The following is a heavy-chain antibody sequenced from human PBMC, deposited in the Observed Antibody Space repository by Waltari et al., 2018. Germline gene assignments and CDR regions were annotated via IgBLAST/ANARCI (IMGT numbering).Heavy chain of an antibody. CDR1: GASISSASYY. Sequence: QVQLQESGPGLVKPSETLSLTCTVSGASISSASYYWGWIRQPPGKGLEWLGYVYSTGSSYDNPSLKSRVAISMDTAKSQFSLNLRSLTATDTAIYYCARHRRLTAPFDSWGQGILITVSS. V-gene: IGHV4-39*01. D-gene: IGHD2-21*02. CDR2: VYSTGSS. CDR3: ARHRRLTAPFDS. J-gene: IGHJ4*02.